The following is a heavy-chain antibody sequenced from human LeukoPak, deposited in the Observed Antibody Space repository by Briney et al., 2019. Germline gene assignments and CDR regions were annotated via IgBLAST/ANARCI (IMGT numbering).Heavy chain of an antibody. CDR2: IYYSGST. J-gene: IGHJ3*02. CDR3: ARAPGIAAAGTRGSAFDI. V-gene: IGHV4-61*08. Sequence: SETLSLTCTVSGGSISSNDYYWSWIRQPPGKGLEWIGYIYYSGSTNYNPSLKSRVTISVDTSKNQFSLKLSSVTAADTAVYYCARAPGIAAAGTRGSAFDIWGQGTMVTVSS. D-gene: IGHD6-13*01. CDR1: GGSISSNDYY.